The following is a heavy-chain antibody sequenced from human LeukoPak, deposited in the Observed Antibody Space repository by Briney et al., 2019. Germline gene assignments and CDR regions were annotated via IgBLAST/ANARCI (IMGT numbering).Heavy chain of an antibody. J-gene: IGHJ3*02. CDR2: ISGSGGST. CDR3: AKVTSSGWYGAFDI. Sequence: GGSLTLSCAPSGFTFSSYAMSWVRHAPGKGLEWVSAISGSGGSTYYADSVKGRFTISRDNSKNTLYLQMNSLRAEDTAVYYCAKVTSSGWYGAFDIWGQGTMVTVSS. CDR1: GFTFSSYA. V-gene: IGHV3-23*01. D-gene: IGHD6-19*01.